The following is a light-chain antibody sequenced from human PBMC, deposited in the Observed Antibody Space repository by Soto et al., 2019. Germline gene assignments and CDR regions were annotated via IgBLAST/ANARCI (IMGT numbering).Light chain of an antibody. CDR2: GAT. CDR1: KNILSN. V-gene: IGKV3D-15*01. CDR3: QQYNNWPRT. Sequence: EIVMTQSPATPSVSPGLKAAFSCSALKNILSNLAWSQHRPGQAPRLLIHGATTRATGIPARFSGSGSGTEFTLTISSLQSEDFAVYYCQQYNNWPRTFGQGTKVDIK. J-gene: IGKJ1*01.